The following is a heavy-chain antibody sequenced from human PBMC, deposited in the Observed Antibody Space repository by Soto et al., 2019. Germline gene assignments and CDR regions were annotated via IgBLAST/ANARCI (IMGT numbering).Heavy chain of an antibody. J-gene: IGHJ5*02. CDR2: ISSRTNYT. V-gene: IGHV3-11*06. Sequence: QVQLVESGGGLVKPGGSLRLSCAASGFTFSDYYKSWIRQAPGKGLEWVSYISSRTNYTNYADSVKGRFTIAIDNAKNSLYLKMNSLRADDTAIYYCARSVVSSTRFDPWGQGTLVTVSS. CDR3: ARSVVSSTRFDP. D-gene: IGHD6-13*01. CDR1: GFTFSDYY.